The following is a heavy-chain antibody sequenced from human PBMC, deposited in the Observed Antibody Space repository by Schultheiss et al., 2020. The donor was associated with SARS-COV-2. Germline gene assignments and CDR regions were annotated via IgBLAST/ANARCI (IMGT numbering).Heavy chain of an antibody. D-gene: IGHD4-17*01. CDR2: IYTSGST. Sequence: SETLSLTCTVSGGSISSYYWSWIRQPPGKGLEWIGYIYTSGSTNYNPSLKSRVTMSVDTSKNQFSLKLSSVTAADTAVYYCARVYGDYRNWYFDLWGRGTLVTVSS. V-gene: IGHV4-4*08. J-gene: IGHJ2*01. CDR3: ARVYGDYRNWYFDL. CDR1: GGSISSYY.